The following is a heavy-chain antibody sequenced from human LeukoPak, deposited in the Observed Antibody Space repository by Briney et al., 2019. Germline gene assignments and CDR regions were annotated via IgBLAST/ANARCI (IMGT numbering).Heavy chain of an antibody. V-gene: IGHV3-33*01. Sequence: GGSLRLSCAASGFTLSDFGIHWVRQAPGKGLEWVAVIWSDGSNIYYADSVKGRFTISRDNSKNTLYLQMNSLRADDTAVYYCARDGGRDSTYWYYYWGQGTLVTVPS. CDR2: IWSDGSNI. CDR3: ARDGGRDSTYWYYY. CDR1: GFTLSDFG. J-gene: IGHJ4*02. D-gene: IGHD6-13*01.